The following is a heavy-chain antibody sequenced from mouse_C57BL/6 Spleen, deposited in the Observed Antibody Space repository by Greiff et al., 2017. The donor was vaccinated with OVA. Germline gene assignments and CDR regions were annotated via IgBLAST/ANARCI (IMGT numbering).Heavy chain of an antibody. CDR1: GYTFTDYN. Sequence: VQLQQSGPELVKPGASVKMSCKASGYTFTDYNMHWVKQSHGKSLEWIGYINPNNGGTSYNQKFKGKATLTVNKSSSTAYMELRSLTSEDSAVYYCARSVVAHYYAMDYWGQGTSVTVSS. CDR3: ARSVVAHYYAMDY. CDR2: INPNNGGT. D-gene: IGHD1-1*01. V-gene: IGHV1-22*01. J-gene: IGHJ4*01.